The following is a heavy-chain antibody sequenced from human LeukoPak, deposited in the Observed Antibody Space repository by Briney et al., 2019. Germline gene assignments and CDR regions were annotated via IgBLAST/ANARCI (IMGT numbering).Heavy chain of an antibody. D-gene: IGHD3-10*01. CDR3: AREKSSLYYYGSGSYWDY. J-gene: IGHJ4*02. CDR2: IYTSGST. CDR1: GGSISSGSYY. Sequence: SETLSLTCTVSGGSISSGSYYWSWIRQPAGKGLEWIGRIYTSGSTNYNPSLKSRVTISVDTSKNQFSLKLSSVTAADTAVYYCAREKSSLYYYGSGSYWDYWGQGTLVTVSS. V-gene: IGHV4-61*02.